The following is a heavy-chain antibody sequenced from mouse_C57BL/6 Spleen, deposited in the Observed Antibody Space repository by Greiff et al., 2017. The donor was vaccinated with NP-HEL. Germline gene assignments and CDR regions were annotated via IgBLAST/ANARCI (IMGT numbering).Heavy chain of an antibody. D-gene: IGHD2-2*01. Sequence: QVQLQQSGADLAKPGASVKLSCKASGYTFTSYWMHWVKQRPGQGLEWIGYINPSSGYTKSNQKFKDKATMTADKSYSTAYMQLNILTYEDAAVYYCANGYPAGFAYWGQGTLVTVAA. V-gene: IGHV1-7*01. CDR1: GYTFTSYW. CDR2: INPSSGYT. J-gene: IGHJ3*01. CDR3: ANGYPAGFAY.